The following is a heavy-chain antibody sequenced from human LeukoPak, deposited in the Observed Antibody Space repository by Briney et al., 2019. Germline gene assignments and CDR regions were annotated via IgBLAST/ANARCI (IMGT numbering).Heavy chain of an antibody. D-gene: IGHD6-13*01. CDR2: INHSGST. J-gene: IGHJ6*02. CDR1: GGSFSGYY. CDR3: ARVFGVTNSSSWYLPYYCYYGMDV. V-gene: IGHV4-34*01. Sequence: SETLSLTCAVYGGSFSGYYWSWIRQPPGKGLERTEGINHSGSTNYNPSLKSRVTISVDTSKNQFSLKLSSVTAADTAVYYCARVFGVTNSSSWYLPYYCYYGMDVWGQGTTVTVSS.